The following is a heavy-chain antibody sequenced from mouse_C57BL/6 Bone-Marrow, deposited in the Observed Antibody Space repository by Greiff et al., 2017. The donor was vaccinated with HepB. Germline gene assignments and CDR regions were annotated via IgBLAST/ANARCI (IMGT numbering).Heavy chain of an antibody. Sequence: QVHVKQSGAELARPGASVKLSCKASGYTFTSYGISWVKQRTGQGLEWIGEIYPRSGNTYYNEKFKGKATLTADKSYSTAYMELRSLTSEDSAVYFWARAGGWFAYWGQGTLVTVSA. CDR3: ARAGGWFAY. D-gene: IGHD1-1*02. CDR1: GYTFTSYG. CDR2: IYPRSGNT. J-gene: IGHJ3*01. V-gene: IGHV1-81*01.